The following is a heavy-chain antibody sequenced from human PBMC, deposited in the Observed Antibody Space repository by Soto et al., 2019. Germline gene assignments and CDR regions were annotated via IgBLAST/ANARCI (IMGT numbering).Heavy chain of an antibody. V-gene: IGHV3-23*01. CDR1: GFTFSTYA. J-gene: IGHJ4*02. D-gene: IGHD2-15*01. CDR3: AKYRLPTSCQRFYFDS. CDR2: ILPDETG. Sequence: DVNLLQSWGGSAQPGGSLRLSCATSGFTFSTYAITWARQVPGRGLQWVSTILPDETGFYTVSLNGRFTISRDNYRGIVYLQMNDLWVEDAAIYYCAKYRLPTSCQRFYFDSWGQGSLVTVSS.